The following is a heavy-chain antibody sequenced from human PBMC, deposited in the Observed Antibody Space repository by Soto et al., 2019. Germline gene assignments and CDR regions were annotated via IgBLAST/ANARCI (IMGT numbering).Heavy chain of an antibody. J-gene: IGHJ4*02. Sequence: PSETLSLTCTVSGGSISSGDYYWSWIRQPSGKGLEWIGYIYYSGSTYYNPSLKSRVTISVDTSKNQFSLKLSSVTAADTAVYYCAREGTDLTGPLAYWGQGTLVTVSS. CDR1: GGSISSGDYY. D-gene: IGHD1-20*01. V-gene: IGHV4-30-4*01. CDR2: IYYSGST. CDR3: AREGTDLTGPLAY.